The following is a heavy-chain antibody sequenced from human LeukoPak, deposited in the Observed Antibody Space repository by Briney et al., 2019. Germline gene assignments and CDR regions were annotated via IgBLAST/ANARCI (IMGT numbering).Heavy chain of an antibody. J-gene: IGHJ5*02. V-gene: IGHV3-66*01. D-gene: IGHD1-14*01. Sequence: GGSLRLSCAAAGFTFSSYGMHWVRQAPGKGLEWVSVIYSGPTTYYADSVKGRFTISRDNSKNTVHLQMSSLRAEDTAVYYCARDGNQRSLASWGQGTLVTVSS. CDR3: ARDGNQRSLAS. CDR1: GFTFSSYG. CDR2: IYSGPTT.